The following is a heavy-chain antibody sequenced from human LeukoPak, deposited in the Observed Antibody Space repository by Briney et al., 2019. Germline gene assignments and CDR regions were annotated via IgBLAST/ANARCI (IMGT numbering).Heavy chain of an antibody. V-gene: IGHV1-8*01. CDR1: GYTFTSYD. CDR3: ARVPRRGDRFDP. D-gene: IGHD3-10*01. Sequence: GASVKVSCKASGYTFTSYDINWVGQATGQGLDWMGWMNPNSGNTGYAQKFQGRVTMTRDTSISTAYMELSSLRTEDTAVYYCARVPRRGDRFDPWGQGTLVTVSS. CDR2: MNPNSGNT. J-gene: IGHJ5*02.